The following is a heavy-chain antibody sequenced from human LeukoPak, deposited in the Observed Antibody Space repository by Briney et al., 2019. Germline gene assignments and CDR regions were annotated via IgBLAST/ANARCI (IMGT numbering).Heavy chain of an antibody. J-gene: IGHJ6*02. V-gene: IGHV4-61*02. CDR1: GGSISSGSYY. CDR3: ARDPALEYCSSTSCYPYYYYGMDV. D-gene: IGHD2-2*01. Sequence: SQTLSLTCTVSGGSISSGSYYWSWIRQPAGKGLEWIGRIYTSGSTNYNPSLKSRVTISVDTSKNQFSLKLSSVTAADTAAYYCARDPALEYCSSTSCYPYYYYGMDVWGQGTTVTVSS. CDR2: IYTSGST.